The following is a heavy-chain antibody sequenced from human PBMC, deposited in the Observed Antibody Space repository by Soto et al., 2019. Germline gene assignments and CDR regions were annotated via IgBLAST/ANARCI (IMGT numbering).Heavy chain of an antibody. CDR3: SGCSGGACHQNYGMDV. V-gene: IGHV3-21*01. Sequence: EVHLVESGGGLVKPGGSLRLSCAVSGFTFSSCTMNWVRQAPGKGLEWVSSISPSTSHIYYADSVKGRFTISRDNAKNSLXLQMXXLRAEDTAVYXCSGCSGGACHQNYGMDVWGQGTTVTVSS. D-gene: IGHD2-15*01. J-gene: IGHJ6*02. CDR1: GFTFSSCT. CDR2: ISPSTSHI.